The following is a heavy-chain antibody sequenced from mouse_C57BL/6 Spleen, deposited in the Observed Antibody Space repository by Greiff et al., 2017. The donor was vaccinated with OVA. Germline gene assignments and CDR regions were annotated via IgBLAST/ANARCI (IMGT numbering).Heavy chain of an antibody. Sequence: EVKLVESGGGLVKPGGSLKLSCAASGFTFSDYGMHWVRQAPEKGLEWVAYISSGSSTIYYADTVKGRFTISRDNAKNTLFLQMTSLRSEDTAMYYCARPDYGSHWYFDVWGTGTTVTVSS. CDR3: ARPDYGSHWYFDV. J-gene: IGHJ1*03. CDR2: ISSGSSTI. D-gene: IGHD1-1*01. CDR1: GFTFSDYG. V-gene: IGHV5-17*01.